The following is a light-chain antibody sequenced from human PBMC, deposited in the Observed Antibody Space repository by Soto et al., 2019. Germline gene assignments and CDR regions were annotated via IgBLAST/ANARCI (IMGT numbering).Light chain of an antibody. V-gene: IGLV1-51*01. CDR3: GTWDNSLSAGV. CDR2: DNN. J-gene: IGLJ3*02. CDR1: SSNIGNNY. Sequence: QSVLTQPPSVSAAPGQKVTISCSGSSSNIGNNYVSWYQQLPGTAPKLLIYDNNKRPSGIPDRFSGSKSATSATLGITGLQTGDEADYYCGTWDNSLSAGVFGGGTKLNVL.